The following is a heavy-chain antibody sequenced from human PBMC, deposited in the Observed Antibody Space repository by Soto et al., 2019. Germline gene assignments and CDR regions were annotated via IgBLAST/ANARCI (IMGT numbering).Heavy chain of an antibody. J-gene: IGHJ3*02. Sequence: SETLSLTCTVSGGTIMIGDYHGTWIGQPPGKGLEWIGYIFYSGTTYYNPSLKGRVAMALDTSKKQFSLKLNSVTDGETAVYFCARGPLAGYGGRRDASYSWDRGSMITVSS. CDR3: ARGPLAGYGGRRDASYS. CDR2: IFYSGTT. V-gene: IGHV4-30-4*01. CDR1: GGTIMIGDYH. D-gene: IGHD5-12*01.